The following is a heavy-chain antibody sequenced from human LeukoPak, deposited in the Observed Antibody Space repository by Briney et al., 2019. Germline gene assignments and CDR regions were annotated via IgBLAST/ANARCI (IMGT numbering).Heavy chain of an antibody. D-gene: IGHD5-18*01. Sequence: SETLSLTCTVSGGSISSYYWSWTRQPAGKGLEWIGRIYTSGSTNYNPSLKSRVTMSVDTSKNQFSLKLSSVTAADAAVYYCARDLGGYSYTYYYYYMDVWGKGTTVTVSS. CDR2: IYTSGST. J-gene: IGHJ6*03. CDR3: ARDLGGYSYTYYYYYMDV. V-gene: IGHV4-4*07. CDR1: GGSISSYY.